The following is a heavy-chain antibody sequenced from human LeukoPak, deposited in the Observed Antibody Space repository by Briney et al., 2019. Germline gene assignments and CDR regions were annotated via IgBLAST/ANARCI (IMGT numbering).Heavy chain of an antibody. V-gene: IGHV3-30*02. Sequence: GGSLRLSCAASGFTFSSYGMHWVRQAPGKGLEWVAFIRYDGSNKYYADSVKGRFTISRDNSKNTLYLQMNSLRAEDTAVYYCAKDQRGSSYYYCGMDVWGQGTTVTVSS. CDR2: IRYDGSNK. CDR3: AKDQRGSSYYYCGMDV. D-gene: IGHD2-15*01. J-gene: IGHJ6*02. CDR1: GFTFSSYG.